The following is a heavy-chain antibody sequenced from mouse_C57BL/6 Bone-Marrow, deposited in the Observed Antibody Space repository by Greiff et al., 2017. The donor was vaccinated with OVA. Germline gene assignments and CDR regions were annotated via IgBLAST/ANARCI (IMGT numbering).Heavy chain of an antibody. D-gene: IGHD4-1*01. Sequence: QVQLQQPGAELVKPGASVKMSCKASGYTFTSYWITWVKQRPGQGLEWIGDIYPGSGSTNYNAKFKSKATLTVDTSSSTAYMQLSSLTSEDSAVYYCARDHLTYWYFDVWGTGTTVTVSS. CDR1: GYTFTSYW. J-gene: IGHJ1*03. CDR2: IYPGSGST. V-gene: IGHV1-55*01. CDR3: ARDHLTYWYFDV.